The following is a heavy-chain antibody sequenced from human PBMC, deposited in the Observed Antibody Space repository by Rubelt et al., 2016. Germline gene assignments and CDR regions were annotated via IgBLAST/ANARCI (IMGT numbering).Heavy chain of an antibody. CDR3: ARGAPGDY. CDR2: ITSDGNTI. V-gene: IGHV3-11*01. CDR1: GFTFSDYY. Sequence: VRLVESGGDLVKPGESLTLSCGASGFTFSDYYMTWIRQAPGKGLEWLSYITSDGNTIYYADSVKGRFTISRDNAKNTLCLARNMLWAEDAVVYYCARGAPGDYWGQGTLVIVSP. J-gene: IGHJ4*02.